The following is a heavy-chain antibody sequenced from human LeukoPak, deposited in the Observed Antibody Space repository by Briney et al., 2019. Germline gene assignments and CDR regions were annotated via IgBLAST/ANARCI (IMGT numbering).Heavy chain of an antibody. Sequence: ASVKVSCKASGGTFSSYAISWVRQAPGQGLEWMGGIIPIFGTANYAQKFQGRVTISTDESTSTAYMELSSLRSEDTAVYYCAISRGEYHRSSTSCYTRWFDPWGQGTLVTVSS. D-gene: IGHD2-2*02. V-gene: IGHV1-69*05. J-gene: IGHJ5*02. CDR1: GGTFSSYA. CDR2: IIPIFGTA. CDR3: AISRGEYHRSSTSCYTRWFDP.